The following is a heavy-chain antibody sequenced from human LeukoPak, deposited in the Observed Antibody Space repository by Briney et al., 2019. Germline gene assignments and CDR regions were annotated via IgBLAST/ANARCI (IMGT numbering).Heavy chain of an antibody. CDR1: GFTFSSYG. Sequence: PGGSLRLSCAASGFTFSSYGMHWVRRAPGKGLEWVAVISNDGSNKYNADSVKGRFTISRDNSKNTLYLQMNSLRAEDTAVYYCARARWPTVTSDYFDYWGQGTLVTVSS. CDR2: ISNDGSNK. CDR3: ARARWPTVTSDYFDY. J-gene: IGHJ4*02. D-gene: IGHD4-17*01. V-gene: IGHV3-30*03.